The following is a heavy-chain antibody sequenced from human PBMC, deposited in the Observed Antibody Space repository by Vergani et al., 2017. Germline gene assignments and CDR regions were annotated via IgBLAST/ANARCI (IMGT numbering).Heavy chain of an antibody. CDR2: ISSSSSYI. J-gene: IGHJ4*02. CDR3: ARDVGGYSYGYGY. V-gene: IGHV3-21*01. D-gene: IGHD5-18*01. CDR1: GFTFSSYS. Sequence: EVQLVESGGGLVKPGGSLRLSCAASGFTFSSYSMNWVRQAPGKGLEWVSSISSSSSYIYYADSVKGRFTISRDNAKNSLYLQMNSLRAEDTAVYYCARDVGGYSYGYGYWGQGTLVTVSS.